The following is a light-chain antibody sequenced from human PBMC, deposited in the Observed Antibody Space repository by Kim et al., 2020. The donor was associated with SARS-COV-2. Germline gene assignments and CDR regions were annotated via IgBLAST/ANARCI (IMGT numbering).Light chain of an antibody. CDR1: ELGDKY. V-gene: IGLV3-1*01. CDR3: QAWDSGTAVV. Sequence: VSPGQTASITCSGDELGDKYVFWYQQKPGQSPLLVIYQDTKRPSGIPARFSASNSGNTATLTISGTQATDEADYYCQAWDSGTAVVFGGGTQLTVL. J-gene: IGLJ2*01. CDR2: QDT.